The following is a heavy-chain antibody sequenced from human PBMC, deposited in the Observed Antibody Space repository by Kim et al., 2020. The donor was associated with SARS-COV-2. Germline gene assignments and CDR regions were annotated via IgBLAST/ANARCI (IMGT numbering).Heavy chain of an antibody. V-gene: IGHV3-23*01. J-gene: IGHJ6*02. CDR2: TSGSGGNT. CDR3: AKDRYPRSNSSWYVGTGFGMDV. D-gene: IGHD6-13*01. Sequence: GGSLRLSCAASGFTFSSYAMSWVRQAPGKGLEWVSATSGSGGNTYYADSVKGRFTISRDNSKNTLYLHMNSLRAEDTAVFYCAKDRYPRSNSSWYVGTGFGMDVWGQGTTVTVSS. CDR1: GFTFSSYA.